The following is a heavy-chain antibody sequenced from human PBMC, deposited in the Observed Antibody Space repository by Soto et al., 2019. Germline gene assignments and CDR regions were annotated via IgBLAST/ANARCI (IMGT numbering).Heavy chain of an antibody. V-gene: IGHV1-3*01. CDR1: GYTFTSYA. CDR2: INAGNGNT. Sequence: ASVKVSCKASGYTFTSYAMHWVRQAPGQRLEWMGWINAGNGNTKYSQKFQGRVAITRDTSASTAYMELSSLRSEDTAVYYCAKDYYDSSGYYPPALLFDYWGQGTLVTVSS. D-gene: IGHD3-22*01. CDR3: AKDYYDSSGYYPPALLFDY. J-gene: IGHJ4*02.